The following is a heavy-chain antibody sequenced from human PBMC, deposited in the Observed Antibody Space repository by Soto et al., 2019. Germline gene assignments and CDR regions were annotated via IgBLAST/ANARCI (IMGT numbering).Heavy chain of an antibody. CDR1: GGSISSSSYY. J-gene: IGHJ3*02. V-gene: IGHV4-39*02. D-gene: IGHD6-19*01. CDR2: IYYSGST. Sequence: SETLSLTCTVSGGSISSSSYYWGWIRQPPGKGLEWIGSIYYSGSTYYNPSLKSRVTISVDTSKNQFSLKLSSVTAADTAVYNCARELISSGWFDAFDIWGQGTMVTVSS. CDR3: ARELISSGWFDAFDI.